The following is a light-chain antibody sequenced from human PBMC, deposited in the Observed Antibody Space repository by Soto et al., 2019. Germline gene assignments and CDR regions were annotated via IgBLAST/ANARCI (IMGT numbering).Light chain of an antibody. Sequence: EIVLTQSPVTLSLSPGERATLSCRASQSISKYLAWYQQKAAQATRLLIYDASNRASGIPARFTGSGSGTDFTPTISRLEPEDCAVYYCQQRSNWRGTFGGGTKVEIK. CDR1: QSISKY. J-gene: IGKJ4*01. CDR3: QQRSNWRGT. V-gene: IGKV3-11*01. CDR2: DAS.